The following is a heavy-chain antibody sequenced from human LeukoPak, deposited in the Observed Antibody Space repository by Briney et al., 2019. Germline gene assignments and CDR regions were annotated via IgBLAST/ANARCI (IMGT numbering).Heavy chain of an antibody. CDR2: INPNSGGT. D-gene: IGHD5-18*01. V-gene: IGHV1-2*02. Sequence: ASVKVSCKASGYTFTGYYMHWVRQAPGQGLEWMGWINPNSGGTNYAQKFQGRVTMTRDTSISTAYMELSRLRSDDTAVYYCARGGGYSYGFSPFDYWGQGTLVTVSS. CDR1: GYTFTGYY. J-gene: IGHJ4*02. CDR3: ARGGGYSYGFSPFDY.